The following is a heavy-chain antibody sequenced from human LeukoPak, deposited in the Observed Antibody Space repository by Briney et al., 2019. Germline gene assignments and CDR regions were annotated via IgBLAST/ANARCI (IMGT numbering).Heavy chain of an antibody. CDR1: GGTFSSYA. Sequence: ASVKVSCKASGGTFSSYALSWVRQAPGQGLEWIGGRIPVFGTSNYAQNFQGRVTITADESTSTAYMELSSLRSEDTAVYYCTTQPGGDANAGFDIWGQGTMVTVST. CDR2: RIPVFGTS. V-gene: IGHV1-69*01. J-gene: IGHJ3*02. D-gene: IGHD2-21*02. CDR3: TTQPGGDANAGFDI.